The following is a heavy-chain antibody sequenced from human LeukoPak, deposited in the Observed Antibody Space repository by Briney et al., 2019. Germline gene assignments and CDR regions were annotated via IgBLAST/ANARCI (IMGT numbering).Heavy chain of an antibody. CDR2: INHSGST. CDR3: ASRSSAKGPFDY. Sequence: SETLSLTCAVYGGSFSGYYWSWIRQPPGKGLEWIGEINHSGSTNYNPSLKSRVTISVDTSKNQFSLKLSSVTAADTAVYYCASRSSAKGPFDYWGQGTLVTVSS. J-gene: IGHJ4*02. D-gene: IGHD2-2*01. CDR1: GGSFSGYY. V-gene: IGHV4-34*01.